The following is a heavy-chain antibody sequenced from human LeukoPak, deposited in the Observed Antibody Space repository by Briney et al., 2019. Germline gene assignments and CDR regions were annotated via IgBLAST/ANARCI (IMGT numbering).Heavy chain of an antibody. CDR3: ARDAAIYDTGAYYYLW. Sequence: SVKVSCKASGGTFSRYAISWVRQAPGQGLEWMGGIIPIFGTANYAQKFQGRVTITADESSNTAYMELSSLRSEDTAIYYCARDAAIYDTGAYYYLWWGQGTLVTVSS. J-gene: IGHJ4*02. CDR2: IIPIFGTA. D-gene: IGHD3-22*01. V-gene: IGHV1-69*13. CDR1: GGTFSRYA.